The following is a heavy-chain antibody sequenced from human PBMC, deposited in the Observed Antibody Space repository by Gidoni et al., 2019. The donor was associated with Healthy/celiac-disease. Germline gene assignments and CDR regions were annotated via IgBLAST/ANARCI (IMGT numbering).Heavy chain of an antibody. CDR3: AREHNWNIDY. J-gene: IGHJ4*02. V-gene: IGHV4-34*01. CDR1: GGSFSGYY. D-gene: IGHD1-1*01. Sequence: QVQLQQWGAGLLKPSETLSLTCAAYGGSFSGYYWSWIRQPPGKGLEWIGEINHSGSTNYNPSLKSRVTISVDTSKNQFSLKLSSVTAADTAVYYCAREHNWNIDYWGQGTLVTVSS. CDR2: INHSGST.